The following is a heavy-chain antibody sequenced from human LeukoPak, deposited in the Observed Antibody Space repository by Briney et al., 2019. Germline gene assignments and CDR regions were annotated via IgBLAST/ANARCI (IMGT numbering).Heavy chain of an antibody. D-gene: IGHD3-10*01. J-gene: IGHJ4*02. Sequence: SETLSLTCTVSGGSVSSGSYYWSWIRQPPGKGLEWIGYIYYSGSTNYNPSLKSRVTIPVDTSKNQFSLKLSSVTAADTAVYYCARLTLGGSFDYWGQGTLVTVSS. V-gene: IGHV4-61*01. CDR3: ARLTLGGSFDY. CDR1: GGSVSSGSYY. CDR2: IYYSGST.